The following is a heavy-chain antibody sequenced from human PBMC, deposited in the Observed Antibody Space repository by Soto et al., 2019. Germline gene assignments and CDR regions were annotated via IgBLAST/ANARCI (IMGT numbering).Heavy chain of an antibody. Sequence: ASMMVSCTKSGYRLISYYVHWVPQAHGQGLAWIAVFNPANGRTPYAETFHGRITITTDTSTSNLFTELGSLRSEDTDVYFCARHISRRQSYYGMDVWG. V-gene: IGHV1-46*01. CDR3: ARHISRRQSYYGMDV. CDR2: FNPANGRT. CDR1: GYRLISYY. D-gene: IGHD2-21*01. J-gene: IGHJ6*04.